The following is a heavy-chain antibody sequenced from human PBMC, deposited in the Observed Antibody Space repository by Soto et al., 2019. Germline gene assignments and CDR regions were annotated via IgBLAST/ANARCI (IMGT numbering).Heavy chain of an antibody. CDR3: TSWNGYGDL. D-gene: IGHD1-1*01. V-gene: IGHV3-23*01. Sequence: DVQILESGGGLVEPGGSFGLSFAASGLSVSTYGLTWVGQGPGKGLEWVSGVSGGGGATHYRDSGKGRFTITTDYPENTAYLQMNSLRVEDTAVYYCTSWNGYGDLWGQGILVTVS. J-gene: IGHJ5*02. CDR2: VSGGGGAT. CDR1: GLSVSTYG.